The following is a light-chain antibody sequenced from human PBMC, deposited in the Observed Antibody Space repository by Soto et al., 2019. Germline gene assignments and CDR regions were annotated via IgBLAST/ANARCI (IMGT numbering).Light chain of an antibody. Sequence: EIVLTXSPGTLSLSXXXXATLSCRASQTVSSSYLAWYQHKPGQAPRLLIYGASSRATGIPDRFSGSGSGTDFTLTISRLEPEDFAVYYCQQYGSSPFTFGPGTKVDIK. CDR3: QQYGSSPFT. CDR2: GAS. CDR1: QTVSSSY. J-gene: IGKJ3*01. V-gene: IGKV3-20*01.